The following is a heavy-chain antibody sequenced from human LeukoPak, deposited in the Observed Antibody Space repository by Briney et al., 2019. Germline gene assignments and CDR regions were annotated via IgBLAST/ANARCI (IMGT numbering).Heavy chain of an antibody. CDR3: ARSIVGTTSAFDI. V-gene: IGHV3-66*01. J-gene: IGHJ3*02. CDR2: IYSGGST. Sequence: PGGSLRLSCAASGLTVSSNYMSWVRHSPGKGLEWVPVIYSGGSTYYANSVKGRFTISRDNSKNTLYLQVNSLRAEDTAVYYCARSIVGTTSAFDIWGQGTMVTVSS. D-gene: IGHD1-26*01. CDR1: GLTVSSNY.